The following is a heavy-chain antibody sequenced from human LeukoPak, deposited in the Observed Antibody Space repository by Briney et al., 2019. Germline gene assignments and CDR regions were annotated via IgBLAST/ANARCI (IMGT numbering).Heavy chain of an antibody. CDR1: GGTFSSYA. V-gene: IGHV1-69*04. Sequence: ASVKVSCKASGGTFSSYAISWVRQAPGQGLEWMGRIIPILGIANYAQKFQGRVTITADKSTSTAYMELSSLRSEDTATYYCAKSLHDYTNTWSEFRGFDIWGQGTVVTVSS. CDR3: AKSLHDYTNTWSEFRGFDI. J-gene: IGHJ3*02. D-gene: IGHD4-11*01. CDR2: IIPILGIA.